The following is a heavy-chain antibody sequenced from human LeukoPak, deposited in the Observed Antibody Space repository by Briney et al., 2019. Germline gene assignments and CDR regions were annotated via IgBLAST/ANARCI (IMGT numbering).Heavy chain of an antibody. J-gene: IGHJ5*02. V-gene: IGHV3-11*01. CDR1: GFTFSDYY. D-gene: IGHD2-2*01. Sequence: GGSLRLSCAASGFTFSDYYMSWIRQAPGKGLEWVSSISSSGSTIYYADSVKGRFTISRDNAKNSLYLQMNSLGAEDTALYYCVRDRCSSTSCHDSPNWFDPWGQGTLVTVSS. CDR2: ISSSGSTI. CDR3: VRDRCSSTSCHDSPNWFDP.